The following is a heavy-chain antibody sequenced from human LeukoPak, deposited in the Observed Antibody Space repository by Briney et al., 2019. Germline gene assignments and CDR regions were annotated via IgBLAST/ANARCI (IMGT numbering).Heavy chain of an antibody. CDR2: INPNSGGT. D-gene: IGHD6-6*01. Sequence: GASVKVSCKASGYTFPGYYMRWVRQAPGQGLEWMGWINPNSGGTNYAQKFQGRVTMTRGTSISTAYMELSRLRSDDTAVYYCAREHSSSSGKVFDYWGQGTLVTVSS. CDR1: GYTFPGYY. J-gene: IGHJ4*02. CDR3: AREHSSSSGKVFDY. V-gene: IGHV1-2*02.